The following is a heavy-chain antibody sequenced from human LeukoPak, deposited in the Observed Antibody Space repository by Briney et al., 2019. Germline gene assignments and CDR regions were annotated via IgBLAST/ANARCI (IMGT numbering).Heavy chain of an antibody. V-gene: IGHV3-11*01. CDR1: GFTFNDYH. Sequence: GGSLRLSCAASGFTFNDYHMSWIRQAPGKGLEWLSYINIGGTNTHYADSVKGRFTISRDNAKKSLYLEMNNLRAEDTVVYYCATDGAGFDTWGQGVLVTVSS. CDR3: ATDGAGFDT. J-gene: IGHJ5*02. CDR2: INIGGTNT.